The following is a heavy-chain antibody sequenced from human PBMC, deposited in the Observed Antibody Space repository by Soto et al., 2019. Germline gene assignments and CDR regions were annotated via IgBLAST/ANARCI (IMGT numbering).Heavy chain of an antibody. D-gene: IGHD4-17*01. CDR1: GGSLSGYY. V-gene: IGHV4-34*01. CDR3: ARVEGDYFTD. Sequence: SETLSLTCAVYGGSLSGYYWSWIRQPPGKGLEWIGEINQSGSTNYNPSLKSRVTISVDTSKNQFSLKLSSVTAADMALYYCARVEGDYFTDWGQGTLVTVSS. J-gene: IGHJ4*02. CDR2: INQSGST.